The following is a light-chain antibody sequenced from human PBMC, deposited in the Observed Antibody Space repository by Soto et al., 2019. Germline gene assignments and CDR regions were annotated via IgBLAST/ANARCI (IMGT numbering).Light chain of an antibody. Sequence: DIQMTQSASSLSASVGDRVTITCRASQSISSNLNWHQQKPGTAPKVLIYAASSLQSGVPSRFSGSGSGTVFTLTISSLQPEDDATYYCQQSYSIPYTVGQGTKLEIK. V-gene: IGKV1-39*01. J-gene: IGKJ2*01. CDR2: AAS. CDR3: QQSYSIPYT. CDR1: QSISSN.